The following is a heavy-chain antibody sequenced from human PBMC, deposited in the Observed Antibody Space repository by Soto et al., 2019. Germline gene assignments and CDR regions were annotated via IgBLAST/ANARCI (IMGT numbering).Heavy chain of an antibody. Sequence: PGGSLGLSCAASGFTFSSYALHWVRQAPGKGLEWVALISYDGSNKYYADSVKGRFTISRDNSKNTLYLQMNSLRAEDTAVYYCARDKRDLRFLEWSYYFDYWGQGTLVTVSS. J-gene: IGHJ4*02. CDR2: ISYDGSNK. D-gene: IGHD3-3*01. CDR3: ARDKRDLRFLEWSYYFDY. V-gene: IGHV3-30-3*01. CDR1: GFTFSSYA.